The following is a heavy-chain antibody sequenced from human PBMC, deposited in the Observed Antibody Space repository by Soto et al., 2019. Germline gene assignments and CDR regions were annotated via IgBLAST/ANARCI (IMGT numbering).Heavy chain of an antibody. V-gene: IGHV3-33*01. Sequence: QVQLVESGGGVVQPGRALRLSCTASGFTFNTYGMHWVRQAPGKGLEWVAAIWYDGSNQYYADSVKGRFTVSRDNSKIKLYLQMNSLRADDTAVYYCAREYSSTWYNVMDVWGQGTTVTVS. D-gene: IGHD6-13*01. CDR1: GFTFNTYG. J-gene: IGHJ6*02. CDR3: AREYSSTWYNVMDV. CDR2: IWYDGSNQ.